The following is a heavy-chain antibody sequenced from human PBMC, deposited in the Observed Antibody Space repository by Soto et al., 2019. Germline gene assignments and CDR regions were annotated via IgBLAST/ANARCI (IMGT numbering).Heavy chain of an antibody. CDR2: IYYSGST. D-gene: IGHD3-10*01. Sequence: PSETLSLTCTASGGSISSGDYYWSWIRQPPGKGLEWIGYIYYSGSTYYNPSLKSRVTISVDTSKNQFSLKLSSVTAADTAVYYCARRVTYGSGSYFAWFDPWGQGTLVTVSS. V-gene: IGHV4-30-4*01. CDR3: ARRVTYGSGSYFAWFDP. J-gene: IGHJ5*02. CDR1: GGSISSGDYY.